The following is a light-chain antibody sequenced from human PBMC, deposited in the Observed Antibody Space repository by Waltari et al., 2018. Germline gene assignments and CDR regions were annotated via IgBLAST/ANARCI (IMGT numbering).Light chain of an antibody. Sequence: DIVMTQPPDSLAVSLGERATINCKSSQGVLYSSNNKNYLAWYQQKPGQTPKRLIYWASTLESVVPDRFSVSGSGTDFTLTISSLQAEDVAVYYCQQYYISPWMFGQGTKVEIK. CDR3: QQYYISPWM. CDR2: WAS. J-gene: IGKJ1*01. CDR1: QGVLYSSNNKNY. V-gene: IGKV4-1*01.